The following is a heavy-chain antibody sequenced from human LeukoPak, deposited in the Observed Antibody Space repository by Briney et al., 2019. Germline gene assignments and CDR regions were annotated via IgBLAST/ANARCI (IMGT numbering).Heavy chain of an antibody. CDR2: IKKKTDGETT. CDR1: GFTFSNAW. CDR3: AAGTGTSDFDY. V-gene: IGHV3-15*01. J-gene: IGHJ4*02. Sequence: GGSLRLSCAASGFTFSNAWMSWVRQAPGKGVEWVGRIKKKTDGETTDYAAPVKGRFTISRDDQKNTLYLEMNSLKSDDTAVYYCAAGTGTSDFDYWGQGTLVTVSS. D-gene: IGHD1-1*01.